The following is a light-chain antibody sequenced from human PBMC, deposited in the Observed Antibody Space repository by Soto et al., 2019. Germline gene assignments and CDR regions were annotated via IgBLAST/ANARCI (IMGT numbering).Light chain of an antibody. CDR3: LQDYNYPRT. CDR2: AAT. Sequence: IQMTQSPSSLSASVGDRVTITCRASQGIRNDLGWYQQKPGEAPNLLIYAATSLRSGVPSRFSGSGSGTDFTLTISSLQPEDSATYYCLQDYNYPRTFGQGTKVEVK. V-gene: IGKV1-6*02. CDR1: QGIRND. J-gene: IGKJ1*01.